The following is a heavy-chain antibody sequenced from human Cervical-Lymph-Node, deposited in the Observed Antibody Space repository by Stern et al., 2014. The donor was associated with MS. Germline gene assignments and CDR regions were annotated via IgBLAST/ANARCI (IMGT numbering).Heavy chain of an antibody. V-gene: IGHV1-24*01. CDR3: ATDRGVK. CDR1: GHPLSELA. Sequence: VQLVQSGAEVKKSGASVTVSCNVAGHPLSELAMHWLRQLPTRGLEWMGQFDPEDGETVYAQQLQGRLTMTEDTSTGTAYMTLTALRSEDTAVYYYATDRGVKWGPGTLVTVSS. CDR2: FDPEDGET. D-gene: IGHD3-10*01. J-gene: IGHJ4*02.